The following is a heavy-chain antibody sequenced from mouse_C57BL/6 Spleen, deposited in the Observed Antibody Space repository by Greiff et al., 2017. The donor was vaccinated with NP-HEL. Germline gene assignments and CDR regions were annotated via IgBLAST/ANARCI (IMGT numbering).Heavy chain of an antibody. CDR1: GYTFTDHT. D-gene: IGHD2-5*01. CDR2: IYPRDGST. J-gene: IGHJ3*01. CDR3: ARGKSNYVDWFAY. Sequence: VQGVESDAELVKPGASVKISCKVSGYTFTDHTIHWIKQRPEQGLEWIGYIYPRDGSTKYNEKFKGKATLTADKSSSTAYMQLNSLTSEDSAVYFCARGKSNYVDWFAYWGQGTLVTVSA. V-gene: IGHV1-78*01.